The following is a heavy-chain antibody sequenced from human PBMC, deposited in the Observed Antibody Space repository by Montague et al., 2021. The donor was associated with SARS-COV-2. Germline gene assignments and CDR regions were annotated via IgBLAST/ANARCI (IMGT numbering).Heavy chain of an antibody. V-gene: IGHV3-30*18. CDR3: AKPAAFFWFGEGRGHMDV. J-gene: IGHJ6*02. CDR1: GFGFNNFG. Sequence: SLRLSCAASGFGFNNFGMHWVRQAPGKGLEWLAVISYEGSVQYYADSLKGRFTISRDNSKNTLFLQMNSLRAEDSAVYFCAKPAAFFWFGEGRGHMDVWGQGTTVTVSS. D-gene: IGHD3-10*01. CDR2: ISYEGSVQ.